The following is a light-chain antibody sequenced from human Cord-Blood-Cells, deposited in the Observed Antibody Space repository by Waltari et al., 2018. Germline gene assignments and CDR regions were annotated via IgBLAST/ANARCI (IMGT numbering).Light chain of an antibody. J-gene: IGLJ3*02. CDR2: GKN. V-gene: IGLV3-19*01. CDR3: NSRDSSGNHLV. Sequence: SSELTQDPAVSVALGQTVRITCQGDSLRSYYASWYQQKPGQATLLCIYGKNNRPSGIPDRFSGSSSGNTASLTITGAQAEDEADYYCNSRDSSGNHLVFGGGTKLTVL. CDR1: SLRSYY.